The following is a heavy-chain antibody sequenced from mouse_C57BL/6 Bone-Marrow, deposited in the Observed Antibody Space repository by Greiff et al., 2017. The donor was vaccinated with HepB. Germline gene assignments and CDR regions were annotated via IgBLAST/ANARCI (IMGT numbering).Heavy chain of an antibody. Sequence: QVQLQQSGAELARPGASVKLSCKASGYTFTSYGISWVKQRTGQGLEWIGEIYPRSGNTYYNEKFKGKATLTADKSSSTAYMELRSLTSEDSAVYFCARTGGSSPWYCDVWGTGTTVTVSS. CDR2: IYPRSGNT. CDR3: ARTGGSSPWYCDV. V-gene: IGHV1-81*01. J-gene: IGHJ1*03. D-gene: IGHD1-1*01. CDR1: GYTFTSYG.